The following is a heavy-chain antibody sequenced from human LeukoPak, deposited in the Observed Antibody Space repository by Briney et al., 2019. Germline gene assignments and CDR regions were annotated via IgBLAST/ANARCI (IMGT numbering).Heavy chain of an antibody. CDR2: INPSGGST. CDR3: ARGSYYYGSGSYYNTDGHDY. D-gene: IGHD3-10*01. J-gene: IGHJ4*02. Sequence: ASVKVSCKASGYTFTSYYMHWVRQAPGQGLEWMGIINPSGGSTSYAQKFQGRVTMTRDTSTSTVYMELSSLRSEDTAVYYCARGSYYYGSGSYYNTDGHDYWGQGTLVTVSS. V-gene: IGHV1-46*01. CDR1: GYTFTSYY.